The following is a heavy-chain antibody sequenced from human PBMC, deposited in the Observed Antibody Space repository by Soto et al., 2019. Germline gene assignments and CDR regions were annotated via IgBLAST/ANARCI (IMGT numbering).Heavy chain of an antibody. Sequence: EVQLLGSGGGLVQPGGSLRLSCAASGFSFSYYSMSWVRQGPGKGLEWVSSISGSGANTYYADSVKGRFSISRDNSKNTLYLQLNSLRAEDTAEYYCAKHLADYESGYFRWLDAWGQGTLVTVSS. CDR2: ISGSGANT. J-gene: IGHJ5*02. D-gene: IGHD3-9*01. CDR3: AKHLADYESGYFRWLDA. CDR1: GFSFSYYS. V-gene: IGHV3-23*01.